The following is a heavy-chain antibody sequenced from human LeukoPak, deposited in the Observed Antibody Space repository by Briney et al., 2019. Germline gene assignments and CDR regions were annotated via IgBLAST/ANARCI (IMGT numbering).Heavy chain of an antibody. D-gene: IGHD6-6*01. J-gene: IGHJ4*02. Sequence: SETLSLTCSVSGDSITTNYWNWIRQTPEKGLEWIGYISTSRGTNYNPSLRSRVTMLLDTSKNQFSLELRSVTAADTAVYYCARTAARRFDYWGQGTLVTVSS. CDR3: ARTAARRFDY. CDR2: ISTSRGT. CDR1: GDSITTNY. V-gene: IGHV4-4*07.